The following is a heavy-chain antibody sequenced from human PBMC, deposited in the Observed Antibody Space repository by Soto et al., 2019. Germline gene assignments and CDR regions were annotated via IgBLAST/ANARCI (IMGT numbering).Heavy chain of an antibody. CDR3: ARGYYYDSGRSSPY. V-gene: IGHV4-34*01. D-gene: IGHD3-10*01. CDR1: SESFSKYY. CDR2: INQSGST. Sequence: QVQLQQWGAGLLKSSETLSLTCAVYSESFSKYYWNWIRQSPGKGLEWIGEINQSGSTNYNPSLKRRVTISIHTSKNQFSLKLNSVTAADTAMYYCARGYYYDSGRSSPYWGQGALVTVSS. J-gene: IGHJ4*02.